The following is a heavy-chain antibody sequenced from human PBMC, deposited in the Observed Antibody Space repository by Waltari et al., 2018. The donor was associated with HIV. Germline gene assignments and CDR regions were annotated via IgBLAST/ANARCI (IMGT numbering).Heavy chain of an antibody. D-gene: IGHD6-13*01. CDR1: GGSISTYY. Sequence: QVQLQESGPGLVTPSETLSLTCTFSGGSISTYYCSSIRQPAGKGLEWIGRLYTSGSTNYNPSRKSRVTMSVDTSKNQFSLKLSSETAADTAVYYWARFVGSSWVHGMDVWGQGTTVTVSS. CDR2: LYTSGST. J-gene: IGHJ6*02. V-gene: IGHV4-4*07. CDR3: ARFVGSSWVHGMDV.